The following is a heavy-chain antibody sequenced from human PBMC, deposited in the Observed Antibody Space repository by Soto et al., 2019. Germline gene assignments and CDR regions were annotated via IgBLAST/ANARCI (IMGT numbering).Heavy chain of an antibody. D-gene: IGHD5-12*01. Sequence: PSEPLSLTCTVSGDPISAYSWSWVRQTPGKGLEWIGNIHYNGNTKYNPSLKSRVTMSVDTSKNQFSLRLISVTAADTAIYFCAREGNLGRWLQPLAFWGQGTLVTVSS. CDR3: AREGNLGRWLQPLAF. CDR1: GDPISAYS. J-gene: IGHJ4*02. V-gene: IGHV4-59*01. CDR2: IHYNGNT.